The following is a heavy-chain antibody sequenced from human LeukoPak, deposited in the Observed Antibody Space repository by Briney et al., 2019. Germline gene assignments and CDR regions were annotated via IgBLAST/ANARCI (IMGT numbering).Heavy chain of an antibody. V-gene: IGHV3-48*02. CDR2: IRTTAEGANYA. J-gene: IGHJ4*02. CDR3: ATDSGGAPFDY. D-gene: IGHD3-16*01. Sequence: PGGSLRLSCATSGFTFTDYPMNWVRQAPGKGLEWVSNIRTTAEGANYAYYADSVKGRVTISRDDAKNTLYLHMNSLRDDDTAVYYCATDSGGAPFDYWGQGTLVTVSS. CDR1: GFTFTDYP.